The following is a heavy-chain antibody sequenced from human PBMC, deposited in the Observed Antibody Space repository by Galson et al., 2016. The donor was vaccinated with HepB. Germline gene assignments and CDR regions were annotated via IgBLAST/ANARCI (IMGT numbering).Heavy chain of an antibody. V-gene: IGHV3-21*01. CDR3: ARDLADGGGAFDV. CDR1: GFSFSSYT. CDR2: ISSSSLHI. J-gene: IGHJ3*01. D-gene: IGHD3-10*01. Sequence: SLRLSCAASGFSFSSYTMNWVRQAPGKGLEWVASISSSSLHIYSADRFTISRDNAKNSLYLQIHSLRAEDTAVYYCARDLADGGGAFDVWGQGTMVSVSS.